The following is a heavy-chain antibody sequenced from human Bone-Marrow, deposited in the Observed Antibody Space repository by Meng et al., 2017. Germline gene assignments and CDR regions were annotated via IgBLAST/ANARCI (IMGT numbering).Heavy chain of an antibody. V-gene: IGHV4-4*02. J-gene: IGHJ4*02. CDR3: ARVEGGYGIYYFDY. D-gene: IGHD3-22*01. Sequence: GSLRLSCAVSGGSISSSNWWSWVRQPPGKGLEWIGEIYHSGSTNYNPSLKSRVTISVDKSKNQFSLRLNSVTAADTAVYYCARVEGGYGIYYFDYWGQGTLVTVSS. CDR2: IYHSGST. CDR1: GGSISSSNW.